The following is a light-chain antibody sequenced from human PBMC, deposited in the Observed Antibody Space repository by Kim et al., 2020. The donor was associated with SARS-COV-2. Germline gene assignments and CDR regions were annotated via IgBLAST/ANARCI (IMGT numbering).Light chain of an antibody. V-gene: IGLV2-8*01. CDR1: SSDVGGYNY. CDR3: SSYACSNNLV. J-gene: IGLJ3*02. CDR2: EVS. Sequence: SALTQPPSASGSPGQSVTISCTGTSSDVGGYNYVSWYQQHPGKAPKLMIYEVSKRPSGVPDRFSGSKSGNTASLTVSGLQAEDEADYYCSSYACSNNLVFGGGTQLTVL.